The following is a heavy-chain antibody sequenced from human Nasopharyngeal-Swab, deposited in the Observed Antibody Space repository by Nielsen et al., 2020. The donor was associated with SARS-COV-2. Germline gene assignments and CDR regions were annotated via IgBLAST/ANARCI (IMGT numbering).Heavy chain of an antibody. Sequence: GESLKISCAASGFTFSNAWMSWVRQAPGKGLEWVGRIKSKTDGGTTDYAAPVKGRFTISRDDSKNTLYLQMNSLKTEDTAVYYCKVEVVPAAMSTLYYYYGMDVWGQGTTVPVSS. CDR3: KVEVVPAAMSTLYYYYGMDV. CDR2: IKSKTDGGTT. D-gene: IGHD2-2*01. J-gene: IGHJ6*02. CDR1: GFTFSNAW. V-gene: IGHV3-15*01.